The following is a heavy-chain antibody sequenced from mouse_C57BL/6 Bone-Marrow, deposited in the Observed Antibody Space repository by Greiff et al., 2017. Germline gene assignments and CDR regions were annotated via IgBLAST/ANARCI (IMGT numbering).Heavy chain of an antibody. CDR1: GYTFTSYG. CDR2: IYPRSGNT. D-gene: IGHD2-3*01. V-gene: IGHV1-81*01. J-gene: IGHJ2*01. CDR3: AGGDGYYAFFDY. Sequence: QVQLKQSGAELARPGASVKLSCKASGYTFTSYGISWVKQRTGQGLEWIGEIYPRSGNTYYNEKFKGKATLTADKSSSTAYMELRSLTSEDSAVYFCAGGDGYYAFFDYWGQGTTLTVSS.